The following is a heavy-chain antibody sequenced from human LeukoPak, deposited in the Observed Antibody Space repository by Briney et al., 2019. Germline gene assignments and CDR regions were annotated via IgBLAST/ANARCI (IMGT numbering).Heavy chain of an antibody. Sequence: ERSLRLSCAASGFTFINYGMHWVRQAPGKGLEWVAVISYDGSNKYYADSVKGRFTISRDNSKNTLYLQMNSLRTEDTAIYYCAKEDVVVITIRYFQHWGQGTLVTVSS. CDR2: ISYDGSNK. J-gene: IGHJ1*01. CDR3: AKEDVVVITIRYFQH. CDR1: GFTFINYG. V-gene: IGHV3-30*18. D-gene: IGHD3-22*01.